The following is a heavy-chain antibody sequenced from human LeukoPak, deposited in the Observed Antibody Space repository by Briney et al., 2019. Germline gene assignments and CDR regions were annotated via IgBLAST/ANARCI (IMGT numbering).Heavy chain of an antibody. CDR2: ITSTGSYT. J-gene: IGHJ6*03. Sequence: GGSLRLSCAASGFTFSSYNMNWVRQAPGKGLEWVSSITSTGSYTFYADSVKGRFTISRDNAKNSLYLQMNSLRAEDTAIYYCARDPYSGSYGDSYYYYMDVWGKGTTVTVSS. V-gene: IGHV3-21*01. D-gene: IGHD1-26*01. CDR1: GFTFSSYN. CDR3: ARDPYSGSYGDSYYYYMDV.